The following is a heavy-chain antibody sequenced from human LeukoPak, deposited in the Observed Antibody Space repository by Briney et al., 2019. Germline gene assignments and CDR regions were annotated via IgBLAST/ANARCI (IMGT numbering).Heavy chain of an antibody. CDR2: IYYSGST. V-gene: IGHV4-39*01. CDR1: GGSISSSSYY. D-gene: IGHD6-13*01. J-gene: IGHJ4*02. CDR3: ARQYSSSWFGDVY. Sequence: SETLSLTCTVSGGSISSSSYYWGWIRQPPGKGLEWIGCIYYSGSTYYNPSLKSRVTISVDTSKNQFSLKLSSVTAADTAVYYCARQYSSSWFGDVYWGQGTLVTVSS.